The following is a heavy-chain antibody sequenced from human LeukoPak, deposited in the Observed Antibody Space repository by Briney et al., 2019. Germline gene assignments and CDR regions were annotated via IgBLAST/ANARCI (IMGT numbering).Heavy chain of an antibody. J-gene: IGHJ4*02. CDR1: GYIFTNYW. V-gene: IGHV5-51*03. Sequence: PGESLNISCKGSGYIFTNYWIGWVRQMPGQGLEWMGIIWPRDSSTIYSPSFEGQVTMSADKSISVAYLQWSSLKASDTAIYYCARVGISASGTFDYWGQGILVTVSS. D-gene: IGHD6-13*01. CDR2: IWPRDSST. CDR3: ARVGISASGTFDY.